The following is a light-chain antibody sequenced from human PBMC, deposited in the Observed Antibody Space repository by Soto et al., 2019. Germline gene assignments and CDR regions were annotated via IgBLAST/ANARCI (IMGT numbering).Light chain of an antibody. J-gene: IGKJ2*01. CDR3: QQYNSYSPMYT. V-gene: IGKV1-5*01. CDR1: QGISSW. Sequence: DIQMTQSPSALSASVGDRVTITCRGSQGISSWLAWYQQKPGKAPRLLIYDASSLESGVPSRFSGSGSGTEFTLTISSLQPDDFATYYCQQYNSYSPMYTFGQGTKLEIK. CDR2: DAS.